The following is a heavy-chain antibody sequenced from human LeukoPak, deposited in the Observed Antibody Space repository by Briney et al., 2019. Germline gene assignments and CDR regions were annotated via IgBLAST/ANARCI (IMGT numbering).Heavy chain of an antibody. CDR2: ISSSGSTI. V-gene: IGHV3-48*03. D-gene: IGHD3-22*01. J-gene: IGHJ4*02. CDR3: ARDKASAHYDSSGYAGY. CDR1: GFTFSSYE. Sequence: PGGSLRLSCAASGFTFSSYEMNWVRQAPGKGLEWVSYISSSGSTIYYADSVKGRFTISRDNAKNSLYLQMNSLRAEDTAVYYCARDKASAHYDSSGYAGYWGQGTLVTVPS.